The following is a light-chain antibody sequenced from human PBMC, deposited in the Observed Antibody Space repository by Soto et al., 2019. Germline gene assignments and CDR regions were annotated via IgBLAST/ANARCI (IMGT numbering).Light chain of an antibody. CDR2: EVT. J-gene: IGLJ1*01. CDR1: SSDIGAYNY. V-gene: IGLV2-8*01. Sequence: QSALTQPPSASGSPGQSVTISCTGTSSDIGAYNYVSWYRQYPGKAPKLIIYEVTKRPSGVPDRFSASKSGNTASLTVSGLQAEDEADYYCSSYGGSNNLYVFGTGTKLTVL. CDR3: SSYGGSNNLYV.